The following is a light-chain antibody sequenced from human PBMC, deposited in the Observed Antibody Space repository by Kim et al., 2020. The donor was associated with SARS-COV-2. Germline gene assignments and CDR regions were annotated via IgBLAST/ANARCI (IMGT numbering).Light chain of an antibody. V-gene: IGKV1-9*01. J-gene: IGKJ2*01. CDR3: LKVYSYPYT. Sequence: CESEGDRVTRPGGASHAIGSHLAWYQQKPGRAPNLLIYAVSTLQSGVSPRCTGDRSGQDFTLTINGLQPEDSATYYCLKVYSYPYTFGPGTKLEI. CDR1: HAIGSH. CDR2: AVS.